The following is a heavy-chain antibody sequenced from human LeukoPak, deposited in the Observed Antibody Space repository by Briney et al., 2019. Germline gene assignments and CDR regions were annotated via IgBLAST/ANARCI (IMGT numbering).Heavy chain of an antibody. CDR1: GLTVSNYH. V-gene: IGHV3-53*01. J-gene: IGHJ4*02. CDR3: ARGGSGSYYGFDY. Sequence: GGSLGLSGAAPGLTVSNYHISWFGQAPGKGWNWASVIYAGGSTYYAASVKGRFIISRDTSKNTLSLQMSSLRAEDTAVYYCARGGSGSYYGFDYWGQGTLVSVSS. D-gene: IGHD3-10*01. CDR2: IYAGGST.